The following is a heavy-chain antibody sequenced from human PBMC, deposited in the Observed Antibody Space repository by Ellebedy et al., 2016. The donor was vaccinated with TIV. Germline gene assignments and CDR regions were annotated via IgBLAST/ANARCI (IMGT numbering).Heavy chain of an antibody. D-gene: IGHD1-26*01. V-gene: IGHV3-23*01. Sequence: GGSLRLSXAASGLPLNTYAMGWVRQAPGKGLVWVSRTNNDGGTTYYADSVKGRFTISRDNIRNTIYLQMNSLRADDTAVYYCAKAGVGGMKMSPYYYIAMDVWGQGTTVTVSS. CDR3: AKAGVGGMKMSPYYYIAMDV. J-gene: IGHJ6*02. CDR1: GLPLNTYA. CDR2: TNNDGGTT.